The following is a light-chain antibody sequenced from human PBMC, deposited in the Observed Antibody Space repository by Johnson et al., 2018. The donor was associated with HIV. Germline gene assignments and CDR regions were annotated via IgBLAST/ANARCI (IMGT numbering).Light chain of an antibody. CDR1: SSNIGNNY. CDR2: ENN. Sequence: QSALTQPPSVSAAPGQKVTISCSGSSSNIGNNYVSWYQQLPGTAPKLLIYENNKRPSGIPDRFSGSKSGTSATLGITGLQTGDEADYYCGTWDSSLSASYVFGTGTKVPGL. V-gene: IGLV1-51*02. CDR3: GTWDSSLSASYV. J-gene: IGLJ1*01.